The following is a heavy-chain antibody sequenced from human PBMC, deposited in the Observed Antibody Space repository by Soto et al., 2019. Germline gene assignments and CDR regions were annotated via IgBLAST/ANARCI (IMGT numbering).Heavy chain of an antibody. CDR3: ARGRYGDY. CDR2: ISAHNGNT. J-gene: IGHJ4*02. D-gene: IGHD1-1*01. Sequence: QVHLVQSGAEVEKPGASVKVSCKDSGYTFTSYGITWVRQAPGQGLEWMGWISAHNGNTDYAQKLQGRVIVTRDTSTSTAYMELRSLRSDDTAVYYCARGRYGDYWGQGALVTVSS. CDR1: GYTFTSYG. V-gene: IGHV1-18*01.